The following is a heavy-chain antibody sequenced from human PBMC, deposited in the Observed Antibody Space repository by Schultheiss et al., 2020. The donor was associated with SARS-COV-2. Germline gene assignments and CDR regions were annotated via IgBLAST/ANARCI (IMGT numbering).Heavy chain of an antibody. D-gene: IGHD2-15*01. CDR3: SYCSGGSCYARSIDY. CDR1: GFTVSSNY. V-gene: IGHV3-53*01. J-gene: IGHJ4*02. CDR2: IYSGGST. Sequence: GGSLRLSCAASGFTVSSNYMSWVRQAPGKGLEWVSVIYSGGSTYYADSVQGRFTISRDNSKNTLYLQMNSLTAEDTAVYYCSYCSGGSCYARSIDYWGQGTLVTVSS.